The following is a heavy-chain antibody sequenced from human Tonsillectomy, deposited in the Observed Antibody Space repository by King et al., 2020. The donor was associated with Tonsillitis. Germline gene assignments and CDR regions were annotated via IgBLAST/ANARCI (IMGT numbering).Heavy chain of an antibody. V-gene: IGHV3-23*04. CDR3: AKAHEDIVLVISYGSEWYGMDV. Sequence: VQLVESGGGLIQAGGSLRLSCAASGFTFNNFAMSWVRQAPGQGLEWVSGVSGSGGTTYYADFVKGRFIISRDNAKKTLFLQMNSLRVEDTAVYYCAKAHEDIVLVISYGSEWYGMDVWGQGTTVTVSS. D-gene: IGHD2-2*01. CDR1: GFTFNNFA. CDR2: VSGSGGTT. J-gene: IGHJ6*02.